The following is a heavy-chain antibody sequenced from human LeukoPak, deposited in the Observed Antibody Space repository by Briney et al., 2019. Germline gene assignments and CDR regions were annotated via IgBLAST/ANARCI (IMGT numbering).Heavy chain of an antibody. V-gene: IGHV4-59*12. CDR1: GGSISSYY. D-gene: IGHD1-14*01. CDR3: ARAGSGAFDY. CDR2: IYYSGST. J-gene: IGHJ4*02. Sequence: SETLSLTCTVSGGSISSYYWSWIRQPPGKGLEWIGYIYYSGSTYYNPSLKSRVTISVDTSKNQFSLKLSSVTAADTAVYYCARAGSGAFDYWGQGTLVTVSS.